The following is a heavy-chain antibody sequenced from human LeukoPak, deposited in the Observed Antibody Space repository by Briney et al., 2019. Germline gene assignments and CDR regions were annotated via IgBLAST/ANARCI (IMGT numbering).Heavy chain of an antibody. V-gene: IGHV3-53*01. CDR1: GFTVSSNY. CDR3: ATLRLDYSFDY. D-gene: IGHD2-21*01. CDR2: IYSGGST. J-gene: IGHJ4*02. Sequence: GGSLRLSCAASGFTVSSNYMSWVRQAPGKGLEWVSIIYSGGSTYYADSVKVRFTISRDNSKNTLYLQMNSLRAEDTAVYYCATLRLDYSFDYWGQGTLVTVSS.